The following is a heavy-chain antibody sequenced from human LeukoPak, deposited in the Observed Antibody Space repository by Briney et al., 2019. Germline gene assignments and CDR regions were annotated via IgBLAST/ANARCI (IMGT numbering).Heavy chain of an antibody. V-gene: IGHV3-74*01. J-gene: IGHJ4*02. CDR3: TKGGTGHSDY. CDR2: INSDGSGT. Sequence: GGSLRLSCAASGFSFSSYWMHWVRQAPEKGLVWVSRINSDGSGTSYADSVKGRFTISRDNAKNTLDLHMNNLRAEDTAVYYCTKGGTGHSDYWGQGTLVTVSS. D-gene: IGHD3-16*01. CDR1: GFSFSSYW.